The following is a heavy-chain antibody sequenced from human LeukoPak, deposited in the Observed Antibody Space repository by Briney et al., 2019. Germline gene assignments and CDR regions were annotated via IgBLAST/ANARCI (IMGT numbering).Heavy chain of an antibody. CDR3: ARSTHSSGWDY. CDR2: IYYSGST. D-gene: IGHD6-19*01. V-gene: IGHV4-59*01. Sequence: PSETLSLTCTVSGGSISSYYWSWIRQPPGKGLEWIGYIYYSGSTNYNPSLKSRVTISVDTSKNQFSLKLSSVTAADTAVYYCARSTHSSGWDYWGQGTLVTVSS. CDR1: GGSISSYY. J-gene: IGHJ4*02.